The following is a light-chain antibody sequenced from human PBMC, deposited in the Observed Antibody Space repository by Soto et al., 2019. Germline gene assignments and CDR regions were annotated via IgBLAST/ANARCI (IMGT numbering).Light chain of an antibody. CDR1: QSISVH. V-gene: IGKV1-39*01. J-gene: IGKJ2*01. Sequence: DIQMTQSPSSQSASVGDTVTITCRASQSISVHLNWYQQKPGKVPKLLIYAASNLQSGVPLRFSGSGSETDFALTISSLQPEDFATYYCQQSYITPYTFGQGTKLEIK. CDR2: AAS. CDR3: QQSYITPYT.